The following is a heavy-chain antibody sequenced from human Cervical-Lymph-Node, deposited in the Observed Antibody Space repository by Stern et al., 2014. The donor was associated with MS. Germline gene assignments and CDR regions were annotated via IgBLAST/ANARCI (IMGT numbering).Heavy chain of an antibody. Sequence: QVQLVESGPGLVKPSQTLSLTCTVSGGSMNSRPYYWNWLRQPAGKALEWIGRIYISGSTNYNPSLESRVTISIDTSKNQPSLKRGFGAAADTAVYYCAREGETSDFFPFDYWGQGAQVIVSS. CDR1: GGSMNSRPYY. CDR2: IYISGST. CDR3: AREGETSDFFPFDY. V-gene: IGHV4-61*02. J-gene: IGHJ4*02. D-gene: IGHD3/OR15-3a*01.